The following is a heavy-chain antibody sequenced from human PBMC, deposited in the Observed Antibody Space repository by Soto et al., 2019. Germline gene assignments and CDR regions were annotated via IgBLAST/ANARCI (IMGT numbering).Heavy chain of an antibody. V-gene: IGHV4-59*01. CDR1: GGSISSYY. D-gene: IGHD3-3*01. J-gene: IGHJ5*02. Sequence: KPSETLSLTCTVSGGSISSYYWSWIRQPPGKGLEWIGYIYYSGSTNYNPSLKSRVTISVDTSKNQFSLKLSSVTAADTAVYYCAREGQGYDFWSGYYGRRGGFWFDPWGQGTLVTVSS. CDR3: AREGQGYDFWSGYYGRRGGFWFDP. CDR2: IYYSGST.